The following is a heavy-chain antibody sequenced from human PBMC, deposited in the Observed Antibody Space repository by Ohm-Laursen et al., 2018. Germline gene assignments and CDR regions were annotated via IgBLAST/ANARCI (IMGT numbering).Heavy chain of an antibody. Sequence: SQTLSLTCPVSGGSIRSGNYYWGCIRQPPGKGLEWIGSIYYSGNTDYNPSLKSRVTISVDTSKNQLSLKLSSVTAADTAVYYCARHRRRERDGGGYDYWGQGTLVTVSS. CDR1: GGSIRSGNYY. CDR3: ARHRRRERDGGGYDY. CDR2: IYYSGNT. D-gene: IGHD3-16*01. J-gene: IGHJ4*02. V-gene: IGHV4-39*01.